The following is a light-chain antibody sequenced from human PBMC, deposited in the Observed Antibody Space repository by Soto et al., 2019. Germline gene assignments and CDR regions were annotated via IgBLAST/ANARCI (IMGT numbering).Light chain of an antibody. J-gene: IGKJ2*01. CDR2: GAS. CDR1: QSVSSN. Sequence: EIVMTQSPATLSVSPGERATLSCRASQSVSSNLAWYQQKPGQAPRLLLYGASTRAPGIPARFSGSGSGTEFTLTISSLQSEDFAVYYCQQYNNWPHTFGQGTKLEIK. CDR3: QQYNNWPHT. V-gene: IGKV3-15*01.